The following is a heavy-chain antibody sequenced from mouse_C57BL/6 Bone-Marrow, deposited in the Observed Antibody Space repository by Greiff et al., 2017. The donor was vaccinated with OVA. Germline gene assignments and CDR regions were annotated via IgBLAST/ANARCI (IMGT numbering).Heavy chain of an antibody. CDR3: ARFPFYYYFDY. CDR1: GFTFTDYY. Sequence: EVQVVESGGGLVQPGGSLSLSCAASGFTFTDYYMSWVRQPPGKALEWLGFIRNKANGYTTEYSASVKGRFTISRDNSQSILYLQMNALRAEDSATYYCARFPFYYYFDYWGQGTTLTVSS. V-gene: IGHV7-3*01. J-gene: IGHJ2*01. D-gene: IGHD1-1*01. CDR2: IRNKANGYTT.